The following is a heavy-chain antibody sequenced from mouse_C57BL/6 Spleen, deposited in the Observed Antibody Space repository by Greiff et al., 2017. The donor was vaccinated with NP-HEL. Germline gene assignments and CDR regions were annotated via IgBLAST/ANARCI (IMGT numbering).Heavy chain of an antibody. D-gene: IGHD2-5*01. V-gene: IGHV5-17*01. CDR2: ISSGSSTI. Sequence: EVMLVESGGGLVKPGGSLKLSCAASGFTFSDYGMHWVRQAPEQGLEWVAYISSGSSTIYYADTVKGRFTISRDNAKNTLYLQMTSLRSEDTAMYYCARTYSNPYYAMDYWGQGTSVTVSS. CDR3: ARTYSNPYYAMDY. J-gene: IGHJ4*01. CDR1: GFTFSDYG.